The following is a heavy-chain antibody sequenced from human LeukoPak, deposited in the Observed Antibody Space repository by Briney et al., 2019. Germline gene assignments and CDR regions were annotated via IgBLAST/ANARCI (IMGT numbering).Heavy chain of an antibody. CDR1: GGTFSSYA. Sequence: SVKVSCKASGGTFSSYAISWVRQAPGQGLEWMGGVIPIFGTANYAQKFQGRVTITADESTSTAYMELSSLRSEDTAVYYCASLFADFWSGYNFNWFDPWGQGTLVTVSS. V-gene: IGHV1-69*01. J-gene: IGHJ5*02. D-gene: IGHD3-3*01. CDR3: ASLFADFWSGYNFNWFDP. CDR2: VIPIFGTA.